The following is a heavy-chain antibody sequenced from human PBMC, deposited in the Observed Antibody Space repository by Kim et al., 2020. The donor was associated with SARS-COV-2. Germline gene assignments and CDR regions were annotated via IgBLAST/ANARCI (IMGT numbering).Heavy chain of an antibody. D-gene: IGHD1-1*01. CDR2: IYYSGST. V-gene: IGHV4-39*01. Sequence: SETLSLTCTVSGGSISSSSYYWGWIRQPPGKGLEWIGSIYYSGSTYYNPSLKSRVTISVDTSKNQFSLKLSSVTAEDTAVYYCASWPTTRYYYGMDVWGQGTTVTVSS. J-gene: IGHJ6*02. CDR3: ASWPTTRYYYGMDV. CDR1: GGSISSSSYY.